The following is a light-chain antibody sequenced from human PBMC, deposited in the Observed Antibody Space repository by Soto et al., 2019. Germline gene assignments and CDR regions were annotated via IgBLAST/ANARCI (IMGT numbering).Light chain of an antibody. V-gene: IGKV1-39*01. CDR1: QSISNY. CDR3: QQSYSSSPIT. CDR2: AAS. J-gene: IGKJ5*01. Sequence: DIQMTQSPSSRSASVGDRVTITCRASQSISNYLNWYQQKPGKAPKLLISAASRLQSGVPPRFSGSGSGTDFTLTINSLRPEDFASYYCQQSYSSSPITFGPGTRLEIK.